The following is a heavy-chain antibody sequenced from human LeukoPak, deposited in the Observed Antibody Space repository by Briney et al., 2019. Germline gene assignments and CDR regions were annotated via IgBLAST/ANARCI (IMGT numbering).Heavy chain of an antibody. CDR1: GYTFTSYG. Sequence: GASVKVSCTASGYTFTSYGISWVRQAPGQGLEWMGWISAYNGDTNHAQKLQGRVTMTTDTSTSTAYMELRSLRSDDTAVYYCARFNPDSSSWSGYNWFYPWGQGTLVTVSS. V-gene: IGHV1-18*01. CDR3: ARFNPDSSSWSGYNWFYP. J-gene: IGHJ5*02. D-gene: IGHD6-13*01. CDR2: ISAYNGDT.